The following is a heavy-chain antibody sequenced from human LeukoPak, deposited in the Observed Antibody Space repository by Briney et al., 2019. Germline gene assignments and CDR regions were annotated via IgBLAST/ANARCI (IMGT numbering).Heavy chain of an antibody. V-gene: IGHV4-4*07. CDR2: IYTSGTI. CDR1: GGSMNHYH. D-gene: IGHD1-14*01. Sequence: PSETLSLTCTVSGGSMNHYHWRWIRQPAGRGLEWIGHIYTSGTINYNPSLKSRVTISIDTSKNQFSLKLDSVTAADTAVYYCVRESPSRVGFAELTYFFDYWGQGTLVTVSS. CDR3: VRESPSRVGFAELTYFFDY. J-gene: IGHJ4*02.